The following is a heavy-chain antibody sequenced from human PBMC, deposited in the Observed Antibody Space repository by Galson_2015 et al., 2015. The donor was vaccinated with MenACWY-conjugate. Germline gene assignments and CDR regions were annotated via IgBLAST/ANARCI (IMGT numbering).Heavy chain of an antibody. V-gene: IGHV3-23*01. J-gene: IGHJ4*02. CDR2: ISRSGDNT. CDR3: AKEILLEP. CDR1: GFPFSAYA. Sequence: SLRLSCAASGFPFSAYAMSWVRQAPGKGLEWVSTISRSGDNTYYADSVKGRFTISRDNSKNTLFLQMNSLRAEDTALYYCAKEILLEPRGQGTLVTVSS. D-gene: IGHD1-1*01.